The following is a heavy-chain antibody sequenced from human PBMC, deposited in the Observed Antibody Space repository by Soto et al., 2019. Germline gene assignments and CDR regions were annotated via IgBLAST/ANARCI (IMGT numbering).Heavy chain of an antibody. Sequence: QVQLVQSGAEVKKPGASVKVSCKASGYTFTSYDINWVRQATAQGLEWMGWMNPNSGNTGYAQKFQGRVTMTRNTSISTAYMELSSLRSEDTAVYYCARVHTYYDFWSGYQAYYGMDVWGQGTTVTVSS. D-gene: IGHD3-3*01. V-gene: IGHV1-8*01. J-gene: IGHJ6*02. CDR2: MNPNSGNT. CDR3: ARVHTYYDFWSGYQAYYGMDV. CDR1: GYTFTSYD.